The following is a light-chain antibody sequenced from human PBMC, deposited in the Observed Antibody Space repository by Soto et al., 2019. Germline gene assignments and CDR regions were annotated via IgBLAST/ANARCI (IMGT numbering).Light chain of an antibody. CDR2: GAS. J-gene: IGKJ3*01. Sequence: EIVLTQSPGTLSLSTGERATLSCRASQNVDSNYLAWYQQKPGQAPRIIIFGASGRATGIPDRFSGSGSGTDFTLTISSLQPEDFAVYYCQKYGSSPPFSFGPGTKVDIK. CDR1: QNVDSNY. CDR3: QKYGSSPPFS. V-gene: IGKV3-20*01.